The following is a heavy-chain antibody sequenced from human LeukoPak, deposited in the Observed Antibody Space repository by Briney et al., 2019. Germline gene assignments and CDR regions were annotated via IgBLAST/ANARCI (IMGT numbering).Heavy chain of an antibody. J-gene: IGHJ4*02. Sequence: GGSLRLSCAASGFTFRSYAMSWVRQAPGKGLEWVSSISGSGGSTYHADCVKGRFTISRDNSKNTLYLQMNSLRAGDTAVYYCAKDSSRYYGSGSYWGQGTLVTVSS. CDR2: ISGSGGST. CDR1: GFTFRSYA. V-gene: IGHV3-23*01. D-gene: IGHD3-10*01. CDR3: AKDSSRYYGSGSY.